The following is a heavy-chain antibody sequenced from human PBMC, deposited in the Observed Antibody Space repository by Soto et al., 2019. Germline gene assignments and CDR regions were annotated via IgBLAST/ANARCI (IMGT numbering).Heavy chain of an antibody. D-gene: IGHD4-17*01. Sequence: GASVKVSCKASGYTFTDYCMHWVRQAPGHGLEWMGWISPNTGGTNYSHKFQGRVTMTRATSITTDYMELSRLRSDDTPVYYCARGDYRGQSDKCLESWGKGTMVTVSS. J-gene: IGHJ4*02. CDR1: GYTFTDYC. V-gene: IGHV1-2*07. CDR2: ISPNTGGT. CDR3: ARGDYRGQSDKCLES.